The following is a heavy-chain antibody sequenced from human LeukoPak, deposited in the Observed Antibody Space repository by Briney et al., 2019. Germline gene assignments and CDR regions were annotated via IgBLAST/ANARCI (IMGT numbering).Heavy chain of an antibody. D-gene: IGHD5-18*01. CDR1: GFTFSSYW. Sequence: GGSLRLSCAASGFTFSSYWMHWVRQAPGKGLVWVSRITNDGSSTNYADSVKGRFTISRDNAKNTLFLQMKSLRAEDTAVYYCARDYTAIDYRGQGTLVTVSS. CDR2: ITNDGSST. CDR3: ARDYTAIDY. J-gene: IGHJ4*02. V-gene: IGHV3-74*01.